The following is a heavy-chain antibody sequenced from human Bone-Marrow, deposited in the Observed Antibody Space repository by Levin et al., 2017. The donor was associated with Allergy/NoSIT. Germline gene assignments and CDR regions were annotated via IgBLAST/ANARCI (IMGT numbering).Heavy chain of an antibody. D-gene: IGHD3-10*01. Sequence: ASVKVSCKPSGYTFTNYDINWVRQATGQGLECMGWMNPDSGNTGYTQNFQGRVTMTANISISTAYMELSSLRSEDTAVYYCTRTKVRGVYDMDVWGQGTTVTVSS. V-gene: IGHV1-8*01. J-gene: IGHJ6*02. CDR2: MNPDSGNT. CDR3: TRTKVRGVYDMDV. CDR1: GYTFTNYD.